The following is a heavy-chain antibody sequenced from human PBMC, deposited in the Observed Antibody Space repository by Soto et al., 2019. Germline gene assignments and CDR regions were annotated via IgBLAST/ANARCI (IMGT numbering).Heavy chain of an antibody. D-gene: IGHD2-8*01. V-gene: IGHV4-4*02. CDR2: IYDSGIT. CDR3: ARPEFGPNDVGGGS. CDR1: GASVTNGHW. Sequence: QVHLQESGPGLVNPSGTLSLTCTVSGASVTNGHWWSWVRQSPGKGLQWIGEIYDSGITNYNPSLESRGTISRDKSKHQLSLKLTSVPAADSDVYYCARPEFGPNDVGGGSWGQGILITVSS. J-gene: IGHJ5*02.